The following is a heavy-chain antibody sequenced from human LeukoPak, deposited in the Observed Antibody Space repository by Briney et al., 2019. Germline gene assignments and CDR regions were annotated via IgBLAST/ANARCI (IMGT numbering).Heavy chain of an antibody. J-gene: IGHJ3*02. V-gene: IGHV1-18*01. CDR2: INSYNGNT. CDR3: ARCSFLREVHEDDALDI. CDR1: GYIFINYG. D-gene: IGHD1-26*01. Sequence: ASVKVSCKASGYIFINYGITWVRQAPGQGLEWVGWINSYNGNTKYAQKFQGRVTMTTDISTSTAYMELRSLRSDDTAVYYCARCSFLREVHEDDALDIWGQGTMVTVSS.